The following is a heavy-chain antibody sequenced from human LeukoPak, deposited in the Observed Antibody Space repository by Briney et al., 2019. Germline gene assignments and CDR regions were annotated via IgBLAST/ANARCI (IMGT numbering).Heavy chain of an antibody. CDR2: ISGSGGST. CDR3: AKDHVTMVRGVINDYFDY. V-gene: IGHV3-23*01. Sequence: GGSLRLSCAASGFTFSSYAMSWVRQAPGKGLEWVSAISGSGGSTYYADSVKGRFTISRGNSKNTLYLQMNSLRAEDTAVYYCAKDHVTMVRGVINDYFDYWGQGTLVTVSS. CDR1: GFTFSSYA. D-gene: IGHD3-10*01. J-gene: IGHJ4*02.